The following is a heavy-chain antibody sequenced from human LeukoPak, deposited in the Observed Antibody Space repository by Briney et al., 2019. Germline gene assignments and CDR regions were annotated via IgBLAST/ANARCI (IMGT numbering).Heavy chain of an antibody. D-gene: IGHD6-13*01. J-gene: IGHJ4*02. CDR1: GGSFSGYY. CDR3: ARLPRGGIAAAG. CDR2: INHSGST. V-gene: IGHV4-34*01. Sequence: SETLSLTCAVYGGSFSGYYWSWIRQPPGKGLEWIGEINHSGSTNYNPSLKSRVTISVDTSKNQFSLKLSSVTAADTAVYYCARLPRGGIAAAGWGQGTLVTVSS.